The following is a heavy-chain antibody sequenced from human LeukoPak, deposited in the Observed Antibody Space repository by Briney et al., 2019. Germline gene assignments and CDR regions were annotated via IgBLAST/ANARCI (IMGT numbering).Heavy chain of an antibody. CDR1: GFTFDDYA. V-gene: IGHV3-9*01. CDR3: ARDGYNLPDY. Sequence: GGSLRLSCAASGFTFDDYAMHWVRQAPGKGLEWVAGISWSSGNIGYADSVKGRFTISRDNAESSLHLQMNSLRAEDTAVYYCARDGYNLPDYWGQGTMVTVSS. D-gene: IGHD5-24*01. CDR2: ISWSSGNI. J-gene: IGHJ4*02.